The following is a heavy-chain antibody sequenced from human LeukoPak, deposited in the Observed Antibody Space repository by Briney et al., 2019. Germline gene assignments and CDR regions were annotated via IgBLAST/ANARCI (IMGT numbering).Heavy chain of an antibody. V-gene: IGHV4-38-2*02. CDR3: ARNYDFWSGYLDY. Sequence: SETLSLTCTVSGYSISSGYYWGWIRQPPGKGLEWIGSIYHSGSTNYNPSLKSRVTISVDTSQNQFSLKLTSVTAADTAVYYCARNYDFWSGYLDYWGQGTLVTVSS. CDR2: IYHSGST. J-gene: IGHJ4*02. D-gene: IGHD3-3*01. CDR1: GYSISSGYY.